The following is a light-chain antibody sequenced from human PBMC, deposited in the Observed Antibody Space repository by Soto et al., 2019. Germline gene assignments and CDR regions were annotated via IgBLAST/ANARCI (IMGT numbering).Light chain of an antibody. CDR2: EVT. V-gene: IGLV2-8*01. J-gene: IGLJ2*01. CDR3: SAYAGTNDLGV. CDR1: SRDIGLYDF. Sequence: QSALTQPPSASGSPGQSVTISCTGTSRDIGLYDFVSWYQQHPGKAPKLIIYEVTKRPSGVPDRFSGSKSGNTASLTVSDLQTEDAADYYCSAYAGTNDLGVFGGGTQLTVL.